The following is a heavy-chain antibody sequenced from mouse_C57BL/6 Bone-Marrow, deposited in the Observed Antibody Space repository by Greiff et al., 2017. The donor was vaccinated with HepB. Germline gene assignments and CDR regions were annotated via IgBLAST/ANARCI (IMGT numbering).Heavy chain of an antibody. CDR3: ALLLLLYYYAMDY. Sequence: EVQLQQSGPELVKPGASVKISCKASGYTFTDYYMNWVKQSHGKSLEWIGDINPNNGGTSYNQKFKGKATLTVDKSSSTAYMELRSLTSEDSAVFYCALLLLLYYYAMDYWGQGTSVTVSS. CDR2: INPNNGGT. CDR1: GYTFTDYY. J-gene: IGHJ4*01. V-gene: IGHV1-26*01. D-gene: IGHD2-12*01.